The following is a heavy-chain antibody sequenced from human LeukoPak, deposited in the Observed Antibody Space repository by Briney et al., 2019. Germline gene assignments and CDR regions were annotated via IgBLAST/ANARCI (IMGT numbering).Heavy chain of an antibody. CDR3: AKVYYDSSGYYYPNWFDP. Sequence: GGSLRLSCAASGFTFSSYGMHWVRQAPGKGLEWVAFIRYDGGNKYYADSVKGRFTISRDNSKNTLYLQMNSLRAEDTAVYYCAKVYYDSSGYYYPNWFDPWGQGTLVTVSS. J-gene: IGHJ5*02. V-gene: IGHV3-30*02. CDR1: GFTFSSYG. CDR2: IRYDGGNK. D-gene: IGHD3-22*01.